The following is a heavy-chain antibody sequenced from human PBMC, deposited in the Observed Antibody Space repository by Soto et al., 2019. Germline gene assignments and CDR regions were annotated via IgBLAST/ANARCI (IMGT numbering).Heavy chain of an antibody. Sequence: VQLQESGPGLVKPSETLSLTCTVSGGSISSYYWSWIRQPPGKGLEWIGYIYYSGSTNYNPSLKSRVTISVDTSKNQFSLKLSSVTAADTAVYYCARGWGGYFQHWGQGTLVTVSS. J-gene: IGHJ1*01. D-gene: IGHD7-27*01. CDR3: ARGWGGYFQH. V-gene: IGHV4-59*01. CDR1: GGSISSYY. CDR2: IYYSGST.